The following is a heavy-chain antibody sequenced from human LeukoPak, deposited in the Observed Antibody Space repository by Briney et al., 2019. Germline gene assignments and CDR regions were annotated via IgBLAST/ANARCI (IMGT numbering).Heavy chain of an antibody. Sequence: TGGSLRLSCAASGFTFSSYAMHWVRQAPGKGLEWVAVIWYDGSNKYYADSVKGRFTISRDNSKNTLYLQMNSLRAEDTAVYYCARDLDYYGMDVWGQGTTVTVSS. CDR3: ARDLDYYGMDV. CDR2: IWYDGSNK. CDR1: GFTFSSYA. J-gene: IGHJ6*02. V-gene: IGHV3-33*08.